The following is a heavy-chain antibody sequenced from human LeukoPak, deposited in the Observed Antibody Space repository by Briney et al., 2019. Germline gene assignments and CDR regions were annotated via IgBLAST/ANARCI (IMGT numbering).Heavy chain of an antibody. V-gene: IGHV1-2*02. Sequence: ASVKVSCKASGYTFTGYYMHWVRQAPGQGLEWMGWINPNSGGTNYAQKFQGRVTMTRDTSISTAYMELSRLRSDDTAVYYCAREGEDYYGSGIPGGYYYMDVWGKGTTVTISS. CDR1: GYTFTGYY. J-gene: IGHJ6*03. CDR3: AREGEDYYGSGIPGGYYYMDV. D-gene: IGHD3-10*01. CDR2: INPNSGGT.